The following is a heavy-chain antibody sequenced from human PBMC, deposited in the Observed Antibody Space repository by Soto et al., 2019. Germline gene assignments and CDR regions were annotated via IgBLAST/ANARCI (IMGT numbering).Heavy chain of an antibody. D-gene: IGHD2-2*01. CDR3: AKAHRAGVVPAAAYYFDY. Sequence: GGSLRLSCAASGFTFSSYAMSWVRQAPGKGLEWVSAISGSGGSTYYADSVKGRFTISRDNSKNTLYLQMNSLRAEDTAVYYCAKAHRAGVVPAAAYYFDYWGQGTLVTVSS. CDR2: ISGSGGST. J-gene: IGHJ4*02. CDR1: GFTFSSYA. V-gene: IGHV3-23*01.